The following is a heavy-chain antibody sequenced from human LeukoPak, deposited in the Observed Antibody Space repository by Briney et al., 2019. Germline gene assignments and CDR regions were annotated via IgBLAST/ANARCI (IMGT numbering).Heavy chain of an antibody. CDR3: ARAKTPVQLGRPWVNWFDP. CDR2: IIPIFGTA. D-gene: IGHD1-1*01. CDR1: GGTFSSYA. V-gene: IGHV1-69*05. Sequence: GASVKVSCKASGGTFSSYAISWVRQAPGQGLEWMGGIIPIFGTANYAQKFQGRVTITTDESTSTAYMELSSLRSEDTAVYYCARAKTPVQLGRPWVNWFDPWGQGTLVTVSS. J-gene: IGHJ5*02.